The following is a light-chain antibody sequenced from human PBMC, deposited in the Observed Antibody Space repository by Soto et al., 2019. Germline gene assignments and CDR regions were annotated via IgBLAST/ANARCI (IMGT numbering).Light chain of an antibody. V-gene: IGKV3-20*01. Sequence: EIVLTQSPGTLSLSPGERATISCRASESVRNNYLAWYQQKPGQAPRLLIYGASNRATGIPDRFSGSGSGTDFTLTISRLEPEDFAVYYCQQYHNWPITFGQGTRLEI. CDR1: ESVRNNY. CDR3: QQYHNWPIT. J-gene: IGKJ5*01. CDR2: GAS.